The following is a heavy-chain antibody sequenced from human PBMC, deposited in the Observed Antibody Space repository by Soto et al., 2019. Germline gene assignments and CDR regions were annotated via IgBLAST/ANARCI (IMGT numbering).Heavy chain of an antibody. J-gene: IGHJ4*02. Sequence: QVQLQESGPGLVKPSETLSLTCTVSGDSVSSGNYYWTWIRQPPGGGLEWIGYIHSSGSTIYNPSXKXXVIISADTSKNHFSLKLTSVTAADTAVYYCARGQQLVYFDYWGQGTLVTVSS. CDR2: IHSSGST. CDR1: GDSVSSGNYY. CDR3: ARGQQLVYFDY. D-gene: IGHD6-13*01. V-gene: IGHV4-61*03.